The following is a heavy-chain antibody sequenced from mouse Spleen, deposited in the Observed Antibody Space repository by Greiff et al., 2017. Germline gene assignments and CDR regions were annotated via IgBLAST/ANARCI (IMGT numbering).Heavy chain of an antibody. CDR1: GYSITSGYY. J-gene: IGHJ3*01. Sequence: EVQLQESGPGLVKPSQSLSLTCSVTGYSITSGYYWNWIRQFPGNKLEWMGYISYDGSNNYNPSLKNRISITRDTSKNQFFLKLNSVTTEDTATYYCASYYRYDGWFAYWGQGTLVTVSA. D-gene: IGHD2-14*01. CDR2: ISYDGSN. CDR3: ASYYRYDGWFAY. V-gene: IGHV3-6*01.